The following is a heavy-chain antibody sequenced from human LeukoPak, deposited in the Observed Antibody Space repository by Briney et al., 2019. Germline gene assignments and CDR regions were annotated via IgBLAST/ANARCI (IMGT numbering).Heavy chain of an antibody. CDR1: GITFSNYY. CDR2: IIQDGSVT. Sequence: SGGSLSLSCVTSGITFSNYYMHWVRQVPGEGLVWVSHIIQDGSVTSYADSVKGRFTISRDNSKNTLYLQMNSLRAEDTAVYYCAKDLEEWLANYYYYYMDVWGKGTTVTVSS. V-gene: IGHV3-74*01. J-gene: IGHJ6*03. CDR3: AKDLEEWLANYYYYYMDV. D-gene: IGHD6-19*01.